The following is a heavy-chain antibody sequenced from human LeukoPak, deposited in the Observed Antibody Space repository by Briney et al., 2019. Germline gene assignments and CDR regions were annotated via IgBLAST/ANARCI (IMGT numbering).Heavy chain of an antibody. CDR3: ARDLDWGAFDA. CDR1: GFTFPRHG. CDR2: ISPSGSIL. V-gene: IGHV3-23*01. D-gene: IGHD3-9*01. J-gene: IGHJ5*02. Sequence: PGGTLRLSCAASGFTFPRHGINWVGQAPGKGLEWVSGISPSGSILYYADSVKGRFTISRYNSKNTVSLQMNSLTAEDTALYYCARDLDWGAFDAWGQGTLVTVSS.